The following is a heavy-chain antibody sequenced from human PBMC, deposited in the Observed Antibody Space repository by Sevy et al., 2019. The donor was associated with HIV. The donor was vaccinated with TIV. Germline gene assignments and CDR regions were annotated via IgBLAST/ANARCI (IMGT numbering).Heavy chain of an antibody. Sequence: SETLSLTCTVSGGSITSLYWNWIRQPPGKGLEWIANIYYNGHINYNPSLKSRVTLSLDTSKNQFSLRLSSVTAADTAMYYCAFAKAWGRGYSWGEGTLVSDSS. J-gene: IGHJ4*02. D-gene: IGHD1-26*01. CDR2: IYYNGHI. CDR1: GGSITSLY. V-gene: IGHV4-59*08. CDR3: AFAKAWGRGYS.